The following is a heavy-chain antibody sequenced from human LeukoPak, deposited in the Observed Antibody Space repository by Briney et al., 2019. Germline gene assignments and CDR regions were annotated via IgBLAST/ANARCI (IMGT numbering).Heavy chain of an antibody. CDR1: GYTFTGYY. CDR3: ARIPAAPGYSSGWYGNDY. V-gene: IGHV1-2*02. Sequence: ASVKVSSKASGYTFTGYYMHWVRQAPGQGREWMGWINPNSGGTNYAQKFQGRVTMTRDTSISTAYMELSRLRSDDTAVYYCARIPAAPGYSSGWYGNDYWGQGTLVTVSS. J-gene: IGHJ4*02. CDR2: INPNSGGT. D-gene: IGHD6-19*01.